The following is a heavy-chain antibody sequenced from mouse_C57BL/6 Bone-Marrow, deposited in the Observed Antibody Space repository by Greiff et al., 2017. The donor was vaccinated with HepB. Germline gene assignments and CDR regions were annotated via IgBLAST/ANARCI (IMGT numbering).Heavy chain of an antibody. CDR1: GFTFSDYY. CDR2: IHYDGSRT. J-gene: IGHJ1*03. D-gene: IGHD1-1*01. Sequence: EVKLMESEGGLVQPGSSMKLSCTASGFTFSDYYMAWVRQVPEKGLEWVANIHYDGSRTYYLDSLKSRFIISRDNAKNILYLQMSSLKSDDTATYYCARGVSSYPWYFDVWGTGTTVTVSS. CDR3: ARGVSSYPWYFDV. V-gene: IGHV5-16*01.